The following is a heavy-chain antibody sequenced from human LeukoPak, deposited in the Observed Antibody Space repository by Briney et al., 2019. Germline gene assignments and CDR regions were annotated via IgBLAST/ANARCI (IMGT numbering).Heavy chain of an antibody. V-gene: IGHV4-39*07. Sequence: SETLSLTCPVSGDSISSSSDFWGWIRQPPGKGLEWIGSIYYGGSTNYNPSLKSRVTISVDTSKNQFSLKLSSVTAADTAVYYCARGDSYFDYWGQGTLVTVSS. J-gene: IGHJ4*02. CDR1: GDSISSSSDF. D-gene: IGHD3/OR15-3a*01. CDR3: ARGDSYFDY. CDR2: IYYGGST.